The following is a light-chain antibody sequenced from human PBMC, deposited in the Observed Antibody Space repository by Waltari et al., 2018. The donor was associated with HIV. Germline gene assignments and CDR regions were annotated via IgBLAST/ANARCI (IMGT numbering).Light chain of an antibody. CDR3: AAWDDSLSGWV. V-gene: IGLV1-47*01. Sequence: QSVLTQPPSASGTPGQTVTISCSGSSSNLGSNYIYWYQQLPGTAPKLLIYRNNQRPSGVPDRFSGSKSGTSASLAISGLRSEDEADYSCAAWDDSLSGWVFGGGTKLTVL. CDR1: SSNLGSNY. J-gene: IGLJ3*02. CDR2: RNN.